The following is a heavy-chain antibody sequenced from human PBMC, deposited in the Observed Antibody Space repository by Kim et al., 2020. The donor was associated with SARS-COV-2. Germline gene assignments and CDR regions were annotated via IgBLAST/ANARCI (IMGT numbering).Heavy chain of an antibody. D-gene: IGHD2-2*01. CDR2: IIPILGIA. Sequence: SVKVSCKASGGTFSSYAISWVRQAPGQGLEWMGRIIPILGIANYAQKFQGRVTITADKSTSTAYMELSSLRPEDTAVYYCAREVGRIVVVPAAEYYFDYWGQGTLVTVSS. J-gene: IGHJ4*02. V-gene: IGHV1-69*04. CDR1: GGTFSSYA. CDR3: AREVGRIVVVPAAEYYFDY.